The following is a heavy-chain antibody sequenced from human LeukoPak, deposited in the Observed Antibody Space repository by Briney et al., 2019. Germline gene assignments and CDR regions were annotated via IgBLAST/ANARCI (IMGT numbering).Heavy chain of an antibody. V-gene: IGHV1/OR15-1*04. CDR1: GYILTNYY. CDR3: ARAHQLGAFDF. Sequence: WASVKVSCKASGYILTNYYMHWVRQAPGQGLEWMGWINPHSSDTKYAPKFRGRVTWTRDTSLNTTYMELSSLTPEDTATYYCARAHQLGAFDFWGQGTLVTVSS. CDR2: INPHSSDT. J-gene: IGHJ3*01. D-gene: IGHD1-1*01.